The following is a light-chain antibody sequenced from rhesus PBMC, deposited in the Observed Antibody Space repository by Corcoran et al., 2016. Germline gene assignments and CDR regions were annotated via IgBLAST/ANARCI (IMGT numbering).Light chain of an antibody. CDR3: QQHDNSPWT. J-gene: IGKJ1*01. CDR2: RAS. CDR1: QGISNW. V-gene: IGKV1-69*01. Sequence: DIQMTQSPSSLSASVGDRVTIRCRASQGISNWLAWYHQTQGKAPKLLIYRASNLETGVPSRFKGSGSGTDFTLTISGLQPEDIATYCCQQHDNSPWTFGQWTKVEIK.